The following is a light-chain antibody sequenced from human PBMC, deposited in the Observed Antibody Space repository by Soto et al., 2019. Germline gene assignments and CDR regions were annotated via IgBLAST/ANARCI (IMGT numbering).Light chain of an antibody. V-gene: IGKV2-30*01. CDR1: QSLVYSDGNTY. J-gene: IGKJ4*01. CDR3: MQCSHWPPLT. Sequence: DVVMTQSPLSLPVTLGQPASISCRSSQSLVYSDGNTYLNWFQQRPGQSPRRLIYKVSNRDSGVPDRFSGSGSGTDFTLKISKVEAEDFEVYYCMQCSHWPPLTVGGETKVEIK. CDR2: KVS.